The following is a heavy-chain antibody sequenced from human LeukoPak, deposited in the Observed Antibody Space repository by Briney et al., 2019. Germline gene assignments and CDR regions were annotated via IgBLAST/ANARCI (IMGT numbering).Heavy chain of an antibody. CDR3: LLEWYDAFDI. V-gene: IGHV3-7*01. Sequence: GGSLRLSCEASGVTFVKYWMSWVRQAPGRGPEWVANMNQDGSEKYYVDSVKGRFTISRDNAKNSLYLQMNSLRAEDTAVYYCLLEWYDAFDIWGQGTMVTVSS. CDR2: MNQDGSEK. CDR1: GVTFVKYW. D-gene: IGHD3-3*01. J-gene: IGHJ3*02.